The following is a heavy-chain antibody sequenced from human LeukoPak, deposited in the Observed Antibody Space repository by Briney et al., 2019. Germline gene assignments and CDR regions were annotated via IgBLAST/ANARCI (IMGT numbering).Heavy chain of an antibody. CDR2: IYHSGST. J-gene: IGHJ4*02. Sequence: PSQTLSLTCAVSGGSISSGGYSWSWIRQPPGKGLEWIGYIYHSGSTYYNPSLKSRVTISVDRSKNQFSLKLSSVTAADTAVYYCAREVRNYYDSSGYHDYWGQGTLVTVSS. CDR1: GGSISSGGYS. V-gene: IGHV4-30-2*01. D-gene: IGHD3-22*01. CDR3: AREVRNYYDSSGYHDY.